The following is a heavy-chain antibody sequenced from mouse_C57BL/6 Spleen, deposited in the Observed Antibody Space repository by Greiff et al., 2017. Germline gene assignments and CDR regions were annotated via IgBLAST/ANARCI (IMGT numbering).Heavy chain of an antibody. D-gene: IGHD1-1*01. J-gene: IGHJ2*01. V-gene: IGHV5-6*01. Sequence: EVKLVESGGDLVKPGGSLKLSCAASGFTFSSYGMSWVRQTPDKRLEWVATISSGGSYTYYPDSVKGRFTISRDNAKNTLYLQMSSLKSDDTAMYYCARQADYYGSFYYFDYWGQGTTLTVSS. CDR2: ISSGGSYT. CDR3: ARQADYYGSFYYFDY. CDR1: GFTFSSYG.